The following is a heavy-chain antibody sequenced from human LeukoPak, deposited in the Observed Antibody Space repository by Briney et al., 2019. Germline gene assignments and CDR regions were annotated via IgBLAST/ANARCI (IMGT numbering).Heavy chain of an antibody. Sequence: GGSLRLSCTASGSTLSTYGINWGRQAPGKGLEWLSYISTTSGTIYYADSVKGRFTISRENAKNSLYLQMNSLRAEDTAVYYCAGGYCSDGTCYRFDPWGQGTLVTVSS. V-gene: IGHV3-48*01. CDR1: GSTLSTYG. D-gene: IGHD2-15*01. J-gene: IGHJ5*02. CDR3: AGGYCSDGTCYRFDP. CDR2: ISTTSGTI.